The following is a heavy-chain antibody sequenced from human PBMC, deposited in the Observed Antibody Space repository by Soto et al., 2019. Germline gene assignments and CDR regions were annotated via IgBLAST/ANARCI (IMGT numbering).Heavy chain of an antibody. CDR2: ISGGGDGT. V-gene: IGHV3-23*01. CDR1: GFTFYNYA. CDR3: AKKGLGSLATYCTTGDCHYAFEV. D-gene: IGHD2-8*01. J-gene: IGHJ3*01. Sequence: EVQLLESGGGLVRPGGSLRLSCAASGFTFYNYAMNWVRQAPGKGLEWVSTISGGGDGTYYADSVKGRFTISRDNSRNTVYLHMNSPRAEDTAVYYCAKKGLGSLATYCTTGDCHYAFEVWGQGTLVTVSS.